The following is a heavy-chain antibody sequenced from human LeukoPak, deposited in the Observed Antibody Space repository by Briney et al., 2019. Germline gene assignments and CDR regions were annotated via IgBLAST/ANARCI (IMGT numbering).Heavy chain of an antibody. CDR2: INHSGST. D-gene: IGHD6-13*01. CDR1: GGSFSGYY. Sequence: SETLSLTCAVYGGSFSGYYWSWIRQPPGKGLEWIGEINHSGSTNYNPSLKSRVTISVDTSKNQFSLKLSSVTAADTAVYYCARGRHRVRQLGIMDVWGQGTTVTVSS. V-gene: IGHV4-34*01. CDR3: ARGRHRVRQLGIMDV. J-gene: IGHJ6*02.